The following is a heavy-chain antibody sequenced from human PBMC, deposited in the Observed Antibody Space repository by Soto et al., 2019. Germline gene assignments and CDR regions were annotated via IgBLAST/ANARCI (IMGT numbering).Heavy chain of an antibody. CDR1: GLNFKSYT. J-gene: IGHJ3*02. D-gene: IGHD3-10*01. Sequence: GGSLRLSCAASGLNFKSYTMHWVRQAPGRGLQWVAVISYDGSDKYYADSVKGRFTISRDNSKNTLYLQMNSLRAEDTAVYYCARDSCFFFSIRGSTDIFDI. CDR3: ARDSCFFFSIRGSTDIFDI. V-gene: IGHV3-30-3*01. CDR2: ISYDGSDK.